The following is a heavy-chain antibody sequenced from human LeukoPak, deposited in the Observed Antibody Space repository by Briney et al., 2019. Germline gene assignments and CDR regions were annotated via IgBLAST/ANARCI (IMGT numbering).Heavy chain of an antibody. V-gene: IGHV1-3*01. CDR1: GCPFTNYA. D-gene: IGHD1/OR15-1a*01. CDR3: ARVFAGENNDY. Sequence: ASVKVSCKASGCPFTNYAYHWVRQAPGQRLEWMGWINAGNGNTKYSQKFQGRVTITRDTSASTAYMELSSLRSEDTAVYYCARVFAGENNDYWGQGTLVTVSS. J-gene: IGHJ4*02. CDR2: INAGNGNT.